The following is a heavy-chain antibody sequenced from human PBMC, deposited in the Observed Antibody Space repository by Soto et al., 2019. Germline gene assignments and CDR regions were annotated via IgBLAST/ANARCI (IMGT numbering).Heavy chain of an antibody. CDR2: IYYSGST. J-gene: IGHJ6*03. CDR3: ARDLWVRAAEGYYYYYMDV. CDR1: GGSISSYY. V-gene: IGHV4-59*01. D-gene: IGHD2-2*01. Sequence: SETLSLTCTVSGGSISSYYWSWIRQPPGKGLEWIGYIYYSGSTNYNPSLKSRVTISVDTSKNQFSLKLSSVTAADTAVYYCARDLWVRAAEGYYYYYMDVWGKGTTVTVSS.